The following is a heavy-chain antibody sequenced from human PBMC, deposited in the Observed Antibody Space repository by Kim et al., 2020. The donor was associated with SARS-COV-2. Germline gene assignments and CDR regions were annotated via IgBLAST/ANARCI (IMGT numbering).Heavy chain of an antibody. Sequence: GGSLRLSCAASGFTFSSYAMSWVRQAPGKGLEWVSAISGSGGSTYYADSGKGRFTISRDNSKNPLYLQMNSLRAEDPPVYYCANDSSLIGAGDSWGQATL. J-gene: IGHJ4*02. V-gene: IGHV3-23*01. CDR2: ISGSGGST. CDR1: GFTFSSYA. D-gene: IGHD3-9*01. CDR3: ANDSSLIGAGDS.